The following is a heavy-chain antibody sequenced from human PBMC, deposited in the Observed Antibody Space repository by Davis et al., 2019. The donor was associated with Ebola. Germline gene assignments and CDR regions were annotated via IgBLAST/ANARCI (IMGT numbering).Heavy chain of an antibody. CDR2: IYYSGST. D-gene: IGHD6-13*01. V-gene: IGHV4-59*04. J-gene: IGHJ5*02. CDR1: GGSISSYY. Sequence: SETLSLTCTVSGGSISSYYWSWIRQPPGKGLEWTGYIYYSGSTYYNPSLKSRVTISVDTSKNQFSLKLSSVTAADTAVYYCARDSSSWFWWFDPWGQGTLVTVSS. CDR3: ARDSSSWFWWFDP.